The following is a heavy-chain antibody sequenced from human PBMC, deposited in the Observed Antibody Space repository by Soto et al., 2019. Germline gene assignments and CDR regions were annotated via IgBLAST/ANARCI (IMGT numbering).Heavy chain of an antibody. D-gene: IGHD4-17*01. J-gene: IGHJ6*02. CDR1: GFTFSTYA. V-gene: IGHV3-23*01. Sequence: PGESLKISCAASGFTFSTYAMAWVRQAPGKGLDWVSGVSASGLNTDYADSVKGRFTISRDNSKNTLYLQMNSLRAEDTAVYYCARVRLDYGGNPSYYYGMDVWGQGTTVTVSS. CDR3: ARVRLDYGGNPSYYYGMDV. CDR2: VSASGLNT.